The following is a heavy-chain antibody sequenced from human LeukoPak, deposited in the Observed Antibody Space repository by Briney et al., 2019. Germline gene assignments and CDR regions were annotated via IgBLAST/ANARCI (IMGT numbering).Heavy chain of an antibody. CDR1: GGSISSRIYY. CDR3: ARRDRYYFDY. J-gene: IGHJ4*02. D-gene: IGHD3-22*01. Sequence: SETLSFTCTVSGGSISSRIYYWGWIRQTPGKGLEWIANIYYSGSTYYNAPLKSRVTISVDTSKNQFSLKLSSVTAADTAVYYCARRDRYYFDYWGQGTLVTVSS. V-gene: IGHV4-39*01. CDR2: IYYSGST.